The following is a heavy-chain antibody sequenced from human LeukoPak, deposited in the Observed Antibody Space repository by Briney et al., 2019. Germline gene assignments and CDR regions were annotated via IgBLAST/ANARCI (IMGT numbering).Heavy chain of an antibody. CDR2: IYYSGST. V-gene: IGHV4-59*08. Sequence: NPSETLSLTCTVSGGSISSYYWSWIRQPPGKGLEWIGYIYYSGSTNYNPSLKSRVTTSVDTSKNQFSLKLSSVTAADTAVYYCARQAGYCSSTSCPKFDPWGQGTLVTVSS. J-gene: IGHJ5*02. D-gene: IGHD2-2*01. CDR3: ARQAGYCSSTSCPKFDP. CDR1: GGSISSYY.